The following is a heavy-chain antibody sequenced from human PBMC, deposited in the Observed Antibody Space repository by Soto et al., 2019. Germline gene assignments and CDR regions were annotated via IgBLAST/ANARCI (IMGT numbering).Heavy chain of an antibody. Sequence: GASVKVSCKASGYTFTSYGISWVRQAPGQGLEWMGWISAYNGNTNYAQKLQGRVTMTTDTSTSTAYMELRSLRSDDTAVYYCARDGPNYYRHYYYVMDVCGQGTKVTVSS. CDR3: ARDGPNYYRHYYYVMDV. J-gene: IGHJ6*02. D-gene: IGHD3-22*01. CDR2: ISAYNGNT. CDR1: GYTFTSYG. V-gene: IGHV1-18*01.